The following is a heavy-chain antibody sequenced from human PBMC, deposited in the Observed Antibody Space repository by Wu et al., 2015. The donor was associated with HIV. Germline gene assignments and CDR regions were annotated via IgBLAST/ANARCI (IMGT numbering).Heavy chain of an antibody. Sequence: QVQLVQSGAEVKKPGASVKVSCKASGYTFTKYGISWVRQAPGQGLEWMGWISAYNANTNYTQKLQGRVTMSTDTSTTTAYMELRRLTSDDTAIYYCARAKYYYDSRGYYHDAFDIWAKDNGHVSS. D-gene: IGHD3-22*01. CDR1: GYTFTKYG. CDR2: ISAYNANT. CDR3: ARAKYYYDSRGYYHDAFDI. V-gene: IGHV1-18*01. J-gene: IGHJ3*02.